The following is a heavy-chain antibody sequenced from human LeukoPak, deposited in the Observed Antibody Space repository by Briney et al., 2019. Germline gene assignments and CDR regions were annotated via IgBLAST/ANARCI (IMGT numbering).Heavy chain of an antibody. Sequence: SQTLSLTCTVSAGSITSDYWSWVRHPPGNLLEWIGFVSHSMNTNYNASLKSPVTISVDSSKKQLSLMLRSVTAADTAFYYCARDSRASYEPLPSTPRPDAFDIWGQGTMVTVSS. V-gene: IGHV4-59*01. J-gene: IGHJ3*02. CDR2: VSHSMNT. CDR1: AGSITSDY. CDR3: ARDSRASYEPLPSTPRPDAFDI. D-gene: IGHD5-12*01.